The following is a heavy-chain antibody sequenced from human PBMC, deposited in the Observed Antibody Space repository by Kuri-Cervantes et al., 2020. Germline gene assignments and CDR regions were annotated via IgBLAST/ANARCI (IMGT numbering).Heavy chain of an antibody. D-gene: IGHD3-3*01. V-gene: IGHV3-30*07. CDR1: GFTFRSYA. CDR3: ARESDTTDFWSGYNL. CDR2: ISSDGSNK. J-gene: IGHJ4*02. Sequence: GGSLRLSCAASGFTFRSYAIHWVRQAPGKGLEWVAVISSDGSNKYHADSVKGRFTISRNNSQNTLYLQMNSLRVEDTAVYYCARESDTTDFWSGYNLWGQGTLVTVSS.